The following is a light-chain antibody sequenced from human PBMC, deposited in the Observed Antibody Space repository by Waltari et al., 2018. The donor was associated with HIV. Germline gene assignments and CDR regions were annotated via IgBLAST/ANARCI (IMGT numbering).Light chain of an antibody. CDR1: QNVNIK. J-gene: IGKJ4*01. V-gene: IGKV3D-15*01. CDR2: AAS. Sequence: ETVMTQSPATLSVSPGERATLSCRASQNVNIKLAWYQHKPGQAPRLLIYAASTRATGISPRFSGSGSGTDFTLSISSLEPEDFALYFCQQRISWPPTFGGGTRVEV. CDR3: QQRISWPPT.